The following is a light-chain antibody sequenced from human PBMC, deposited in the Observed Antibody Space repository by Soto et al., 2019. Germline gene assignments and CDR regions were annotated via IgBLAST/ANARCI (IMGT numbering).Light chain of an antibody. J-gene: IGKJ4*01. Sequence: DIQMTQSPSTLSASVGDRVTITCRASQSISSWLAWYQQKPGKAPKLLIYDASSLESGVPSRFSGSGSGTDFTLTISSLEPEDFAVYYCQQRSNWPPLTFGGGTKVDIK. CDR1: QSISSW. V-gene: IGKV1-5*01. CDR3: QQRSNWPPLT. CDR2: DAS.